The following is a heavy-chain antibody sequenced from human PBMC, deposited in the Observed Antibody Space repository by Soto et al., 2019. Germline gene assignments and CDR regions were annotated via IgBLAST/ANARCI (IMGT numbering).Heavy chain of an antibody. D-gene: IGHD1-26*01. CDR2: INHVGIT. Sequence: SETLSLTCAVSGGSFRGFYWTWIRQSPGKGLEWLGDINHVGITNYNPSLKSRVSIPVDTSKSQFSLKLSSVTAADTAVYYCAIHPLGATTSYFDYWGQGNLVAVS. CDR1: GGSFRGFY. V-gene: IGHV4-34*01. CDR3: AIHPLGATTSYFDY. J-gene: IGHJ4*02.